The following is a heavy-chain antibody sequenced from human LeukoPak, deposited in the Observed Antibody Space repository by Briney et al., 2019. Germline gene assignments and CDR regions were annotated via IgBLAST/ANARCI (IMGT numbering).Heavy chain of an antibody. CDR1: GYTLTSYY. V-gene: IGHV1-46*01. Sequence: ASVKVSCKASGYTLTSYYMHWVRQAPGQGLEWMGIINPSGGSTSYAQKFQGRVTMTRDTSTSTVYMELSSLRSEDTAVYYCARDAPYSSSWYSGDFDYWGQGTLVTVSS. CDR3: ARDAPYSSSWYSGDFDY. CDR2: INPSGGST. J-gene: IGHJ4*02. D-gene: IGHD6-13*01.